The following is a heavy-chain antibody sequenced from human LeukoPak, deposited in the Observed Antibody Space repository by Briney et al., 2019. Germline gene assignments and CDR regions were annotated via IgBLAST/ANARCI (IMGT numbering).Heavy chain of an antibody. CDR2: VSARGDDT. J-gene: IGHJ4*02. V-gene: IGHV3-23*01. D-gene: IGHD5-18*01. CDR1: GFNFSNYA. CDR3: AKDVLRSSYGYGDY. Sequence: PGGSLRLSCAASGFNFSNYAMSWVRQTPGKGLEWVSAVSARGDDTFYADSVKGRFTISRDNFKNTLSLQMNSLRVEDTAVYYCAKDVLRSSYGYGDYWGQGTLVTVSS.